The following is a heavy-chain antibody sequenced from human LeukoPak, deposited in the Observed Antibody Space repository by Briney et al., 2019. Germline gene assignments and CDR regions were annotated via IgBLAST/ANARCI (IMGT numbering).Heavy chain of an antibody. D-gene: IGHD6-13*01. Sequence: GGSLRLSCAASGFSLSTHGMHWVRQAPGKGLEWVAFIRYDGGNKYYPDSVKGRFTISRDNSKNTLYLQMNSLRAADTAMYYCAKSKQQLVDYYYYGMDVWGQGTTVTVSS. V-gene: IGHV3-30*02. CDR1: GFSLSTHG. CDR3: AKSKQQLVDYYYYGMDV. CDR2: IRYDGGNK. J-gene: IGHJ6*02.